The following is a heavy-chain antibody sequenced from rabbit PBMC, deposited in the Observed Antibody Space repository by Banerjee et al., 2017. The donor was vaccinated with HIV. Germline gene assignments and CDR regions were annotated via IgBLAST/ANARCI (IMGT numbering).Heavy chain of an antibody. CDR2: IYGGKGTI. CDR3: ARAGLGSGYYPLPYYGMDL. J-gene: IGHJ6*01. Sequence: QLKETGGGLVQPGGSLTLSCKASGFDVSSYYMSWVRQAPGRGLEWIGIIYGGKGTIDYASWVNGRFTISSDNAQNTVDLHMNSLTAADTATYFCARAGLGSGYYPLPYYGMDLWGPGTLVTVS. V-gene: IGHV1S7*01. CDR1: GFDVSSYY. D-gene: IGHD1-1*01.